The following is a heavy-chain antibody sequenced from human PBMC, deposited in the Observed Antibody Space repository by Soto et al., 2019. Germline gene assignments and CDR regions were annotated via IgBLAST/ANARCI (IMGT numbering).Heavy chain of an antibody. V-gene: IGHV3-23*01. CDR3: AKSIVVVPAAMLY. CDR2: ISGSGGST. CDR1: GFTFSSYA. J-gene: IGHJ4*02. D-gene: IGHD2-2*01. Sequence: GGSLRLSCAASGFTFSSYAMSWVRQAPGKGLEWVSAISGSGGSTYYADSVKGRFTISRDNAKNTLYLQMNSLRAEDTAVYYCAKSIVVVPAAMLYWGQGTLVTVSS.